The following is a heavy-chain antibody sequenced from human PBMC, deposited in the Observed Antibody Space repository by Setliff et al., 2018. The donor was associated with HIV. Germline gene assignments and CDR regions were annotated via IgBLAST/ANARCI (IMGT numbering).Heavy chain of an antibody. CDR3: ARVEGATATLTD. V-gene: IGHV1-46*01. D-gene: IGHD1-26*01. CDR1: GYSFTTYY. CDR2: MYTSGGGA. Sequence: ASVKVSCKTSGYSFTTYYIHWMRQAPGQGLEWVGLMYTSGGGAKYAQKFQGRVTMTRDTSTRTVYMELSSLRSEDTAVYYCARVEGATATLTDWGQGTLVT. J-gene: IGHJ4*02.